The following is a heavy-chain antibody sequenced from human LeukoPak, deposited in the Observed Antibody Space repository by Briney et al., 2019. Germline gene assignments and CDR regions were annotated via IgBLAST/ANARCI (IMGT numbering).Heavy chain of an antibody. J-gene: IGHJ4*02. CDR1: GYSFTSYW. CDR2: IDPDESYT. V-gene: IGHV5-10-1*01. D-gene: IGHD1-26*01. Sequence: GESLKISCKGAGYSFTSYWISWVRQMPGKGLEWMGRIDPDESYTNYSPPFQGHVPISTDKSISTAYLQWSSLKAADTAMYYCARHFGGSYYDDYWGQGTLVTVSS. CDR3: ARHFGGSYYDDY.